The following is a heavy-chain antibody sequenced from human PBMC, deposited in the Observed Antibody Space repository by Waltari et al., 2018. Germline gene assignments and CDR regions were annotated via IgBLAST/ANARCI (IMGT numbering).Heavy chain of an antibody. V-gene: IGHV4-34*01. D-gene: IGHD3-22*01. CDR3: ASRDSSGYYYATPTWYFDL. CDR2: INHSGST. Sequence: QVQLQQWGAGLLKPSETLSLTCAVYGGSFSGYYWSWIRQPPGKGLEWIGEINHSGSTNYNPSLKSRVTIAVDTSKNQSSLKLSSVTAADTAVYYCASRDSSGYYYATPTWYFDLWGRGTLVTVSS. J-gene: IGHJ2*01. CDR1: GGSFSGYY.